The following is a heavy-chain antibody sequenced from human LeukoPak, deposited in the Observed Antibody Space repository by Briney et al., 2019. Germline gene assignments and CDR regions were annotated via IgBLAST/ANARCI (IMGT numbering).Heavy chain of an antibody. CDR1: GFTFSSYS. CDR3: TRGQEVPAVGKSEIDY. D-gene: IGHD2-2*01. V-gene: IGHV3-23*01. CDR2: ISGSGGST. Sequence: GGSLRLSCAASGFTFSSYSMNWVRQAPGKGLEWVSAISGSGGSTYYADPVKGRFTISRDNSKNTLYLQMNSLRAEDTAVYYCTRGQEVPAVGKSEIDYWGQGTLVTVSS. J-gene: IGHJ4*02.